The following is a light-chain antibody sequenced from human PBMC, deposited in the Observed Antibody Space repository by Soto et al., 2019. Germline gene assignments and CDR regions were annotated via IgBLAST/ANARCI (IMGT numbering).Light chain of an antibody. CDR2: EDN. CDR3: QSYDGSNWV. Sequence: NFMLTQPHSVSESPGKTVTISCTRSSGSIASNYVQWYQQRPGSAPTTVIYEDNQRPSGVPDRFSGSIDSSSNSASLTISELKTEDEADYYCQSYDGSNWVFGGGTKLTVL. V-gene: IGLV6-57*04. J-gene: IGLJ3*02. CDR1: SGSIASNY.